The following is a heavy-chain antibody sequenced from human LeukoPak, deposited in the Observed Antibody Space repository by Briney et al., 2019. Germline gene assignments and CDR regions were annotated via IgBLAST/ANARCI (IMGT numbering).Heavy chain of an antibody. CDR2: IYNSGST. V-gene: IGHV4-4*07. D-gene: IGHD6-19*01. CDR1: GGSISSYY. CDR3: ARERGYSSGWYYFDY. Sequence: PSETLSLTCTVSGGSISSYYWSWIRQPAGQGLEWIGRIYNSGSTNYNPSLKSRVTMSVDTSMNQFSLKLSTVTAADTAVYYCARERGYSSGWYYFDYWGQGTLVTVSS. J-gene: IGHJ4*02.